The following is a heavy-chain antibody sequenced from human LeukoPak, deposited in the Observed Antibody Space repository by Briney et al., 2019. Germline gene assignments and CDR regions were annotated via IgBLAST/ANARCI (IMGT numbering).Heavy chain of an antibody. J-gene: IGHJ3*02. CDR2: IYYSGST. V-gene: IGHV4-30-4*01. CDR3: ARAGYDSSGYYYDDAFDI. CDR1: GGSISSGDYY. D-gene: IGHD3-22*01. Sequence: PSETLSLTCTVSGGSISSGDYYWSWIRQPPGKGLEWIGYIYYSGSTYYNPSLKSRVTISVDTSKNQFSLKLSSVTAADTAVYYCARAGYDSSGYYYDDAFDIWGQGTMVTVSS.